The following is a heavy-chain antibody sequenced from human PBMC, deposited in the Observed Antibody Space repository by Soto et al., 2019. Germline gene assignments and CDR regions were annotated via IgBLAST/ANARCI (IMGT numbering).Heavy chain of an antibody. J-gene: IGHJ4*02. CDR1: GFSLSTSGMC. CDR2: IDWDDDK. V-gene: IGHV2-70*11. Sequence: SGPTLVNPTQTLTLTCTFSGFSLSTSGMCVSWIRQPPGKALEWLARIDWDDDKYYSTSLKTRLTISKDTSKNQVVLTMTNMDPVDTATYYCARGIAVAGRESVDYWGQGTLVTVSS. D-gene: IGHD6-19*01. CDR3: ARGIAVAGRESVDY.